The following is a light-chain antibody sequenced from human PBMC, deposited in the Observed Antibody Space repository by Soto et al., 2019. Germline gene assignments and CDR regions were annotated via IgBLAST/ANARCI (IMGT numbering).Light chain of an antibody. CDR3: PSYTSSRTLV. CDR1: STDVGGHDY. J-gene: IGLJ1*01. V-gene: IGLV2-14*03. Sequence: QSVLTQPASVSGSPGQSITISCTGTSTDVGGHDYVSWYQQHPGKAPKLMIYDVSSRPSGVPDRFSGSKSGHTASLTISGLRPEDEADYYCPSYTSSRTLVFGTGTKLTVL. CDR2: DVS.